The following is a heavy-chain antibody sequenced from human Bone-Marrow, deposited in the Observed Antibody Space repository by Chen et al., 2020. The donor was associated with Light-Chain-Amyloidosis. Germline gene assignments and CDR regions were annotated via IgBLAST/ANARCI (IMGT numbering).Heavy chain of an antibody. D-gene: IGHD1-26*01. V-gene: IGHV3-7*03. CDR1: GLTVSSNW. CDR2: IKQAVSEK. CDR3: ARDGPSGSTYYFDY. Sequence: EVQLVESGGGLVQPGGFVRLSCAASGLTVSSNWMSWVRQAPGKGLEWVANIKQAVSEKYYVDSVKGRFTISRDNAKNSLYLQMNSLRAEDTAVYYCARDGPSGSTYYFDYWGQGTLVTVSS. J-gene: IGHJ4*02.